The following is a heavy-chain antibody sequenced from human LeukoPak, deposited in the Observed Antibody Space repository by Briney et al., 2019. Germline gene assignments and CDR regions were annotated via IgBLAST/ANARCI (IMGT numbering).Heavy chain of an antibody. J-gene: IGHJ6*02. D-gene: IGHD3-22*01. V-gene: IGHV1-18*01. Sequence: GASVKVSCKAFGYTFTSYGISWVRQAPGQGLEWMGWISAYNGNTNYAQKLQGRVTMTTDTSTSTAYMELRSLRSDDTAVYYCARAGSYDSSGYYYYYGMDVWGQGTTVTVSS. CDR3: ARAGSYDSSGYYYYYGMDV. CDR1: GYTFTSYG. CDR2: ISAYNGNT.